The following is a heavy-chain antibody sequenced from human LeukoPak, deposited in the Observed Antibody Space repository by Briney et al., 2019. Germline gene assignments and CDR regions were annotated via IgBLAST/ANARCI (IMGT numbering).Heavy chain of an antibody. Sequence: SETLSLTCTVSGGSISNYYWSWIRQPAGKGLEWIGRISTSESTNYNPSLKSRVTISVDKSRNQFSLKLSSVTAADTAVYYCARVALSGLYYFDNWGQGTLVTVSS. J-gene: IGHJ4*02. V-gene: IGHV4-4*07. D-gene: IGHD5/OR15-5a*01. CDR2: ISTSEST. CDR1: GGSISNYY. CDR3: ARVALSGLYYFDN.